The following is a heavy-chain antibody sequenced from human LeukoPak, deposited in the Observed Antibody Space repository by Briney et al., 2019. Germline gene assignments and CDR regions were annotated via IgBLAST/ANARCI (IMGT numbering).Heavy chain of an antibody. CDR2: INPSGGDT. V-gene: IGHV1-46*01. CDR3: AREVMDNLRFDY. J-gene: IGHJ4*02. Sequence: SVKVSCKASGYTFTSYYMHWVRQAPGQGLEWMGIINPSGGDTSYAQKFQGRLTMTRDTSTNTVYMELTSLRSEDTAVYYCAREVMDNLRFDYWGQGTLVTVSS. CDR1: GYTFTSYY. D-gene: IGHD1-14*01.